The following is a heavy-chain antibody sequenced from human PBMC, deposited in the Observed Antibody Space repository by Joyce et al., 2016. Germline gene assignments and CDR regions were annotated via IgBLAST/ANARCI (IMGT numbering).Heavy chain of an antibody. CDR3: ARQEDFFGLGSFWSK. Sequence: QLQLQESGPGLVKPSETLSLICTVSGGSISSNTYYWAWIREPPGKGREWIGSIYFSGRTYYNPSLKSRVSISVDTSKNQFSLKLRSVTAADTAVYYCARQEDFFGLGSFWSKWGQGTLVTVSS. J-gene: IGHJ4*02. CDR1: GGSISSNTYY. D-gene: IGHD3-10*01. CDR2: IYFSGRT. V-gene: IGHV4-39*01.